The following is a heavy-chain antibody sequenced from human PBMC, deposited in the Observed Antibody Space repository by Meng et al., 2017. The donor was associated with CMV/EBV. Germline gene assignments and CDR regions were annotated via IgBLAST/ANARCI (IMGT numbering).Heavy chain of an antibody. CDR1: GYTFTTYD. J-gene: IGHJ6*02. CDR2: MNPNSGNT. V-gene: IGHV1-8*01. CDR3: ARTRIEVEPDGRKIKYYNYGMDV. D-gene: IGHD2-2*01. Sequence: KVSCKASGYTFTTYDINWVRQATGQGLEWMGWMNPNSGNTGYAQKFQGRVTLTRVTSISTAYMELSSLTSDDTAVYYCARTRIEVEPDGRKIKYYNYGMDVWGQGTTVTVSS.